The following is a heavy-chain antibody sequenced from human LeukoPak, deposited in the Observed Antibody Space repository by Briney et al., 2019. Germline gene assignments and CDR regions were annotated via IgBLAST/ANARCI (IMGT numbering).Heavy chain of an antibody. J-gene: IGHJ4*02. D-gene: IGHD4-11*01. CDR1: GYSFILYG. Sequence: ASVKVSCKTSGYSFILYGISWVRQAPGQGPEWMGWISASTGDTKYTQKFQGRVTLTTDTSTSTAYMELSSLRSDDTAVYYCARDDNYGIFVNVDYWGQGTLVTVSS. CDR3: ARDDNYGIFVNVDY. CDR2: ISASTGDT. V-gene: IGHV1-18*01.